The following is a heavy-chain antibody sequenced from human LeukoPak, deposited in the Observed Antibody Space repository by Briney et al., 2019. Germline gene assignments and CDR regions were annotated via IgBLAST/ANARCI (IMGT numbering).Heavy chain of an antibody. J-gene: IGHJ3*02. Sequence: SETLSLTFTVSGGSISSHCWSWIRQPPRKGLEWIGYVYYTGSANYNPSLKSRVTISLDTSKSQFSLKLSSVTAADTAVYFCARGVDCSDFAFDIWGQGTMVTVSS. CDR1: GGSISSHC. CDR3: ARGVDCSDFAFDI. V-gene: IGHV4-59*11. CDR2: VYYTGSA. D-gene: IGHD2-15*01.